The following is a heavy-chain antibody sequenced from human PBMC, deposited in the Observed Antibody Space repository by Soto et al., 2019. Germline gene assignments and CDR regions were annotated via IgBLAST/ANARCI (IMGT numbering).Heavy chain of an antibody. J-gene: IGHJ6*04. D-gene: IGHD3-10*01. CDR3: ARQGFGQLHGLVDV. CDR2: IHHSGST. V-gene: IGHV4-59*08. Sequence: QVQLQESGPGLVKPSETLSLTCSVSGGSITSHYCSWFRQPPGKGLEWIGYIHHSGSTSYNPSLKSRVTTSVDTSKNQFSRKVSSVTAADTALYYCARQGFGQLHGLVDVWGAGTTVAVSS. CDR1: GGSITSHY.